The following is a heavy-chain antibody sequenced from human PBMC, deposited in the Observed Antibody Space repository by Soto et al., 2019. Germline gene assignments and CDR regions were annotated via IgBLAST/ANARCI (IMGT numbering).Heavy chain of an antibody. CDR1: GGSIRSYY. Sequence: TLSLTCSVSGGSIRSYYWSWIRQSPEKGLEWIGYFYHSGNSNYNPSLKSRVTISVDTSKNQLSLSLRSVAAADTAVYFCARISSVDPYGYVNGGLDVWGQGTTVTVSS. D-gene: IGHD5-18*01. V-gene: IGHV4-59*01. CDR2: FYHSGNS. CDR3: ARISSVDPYGYVNGGLDV. J-gene: IGHJ6*02.